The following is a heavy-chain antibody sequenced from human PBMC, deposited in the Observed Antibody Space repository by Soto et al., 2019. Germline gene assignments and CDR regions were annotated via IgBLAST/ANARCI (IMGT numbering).Heavy chain of an antibody. CDR1: GFTFSSYA. CDR3: ASSPSGDSLYAFDI. V-gene: IGHV3-30-3*01. J-gene: IGHJ3*02. D-gene: IGHD2-21*01. CDR2: ISYDGSNK. Sequence: VGSLRLSCAASGFTFSSYAMHWVRQAPGKGLEWVAVISYDGSNKYYADSVKGRFTISRDNSKNTLYLQMNSLRAEDTAVYYCASSPSGDSLYAFDIWGQGTMVTVSS.